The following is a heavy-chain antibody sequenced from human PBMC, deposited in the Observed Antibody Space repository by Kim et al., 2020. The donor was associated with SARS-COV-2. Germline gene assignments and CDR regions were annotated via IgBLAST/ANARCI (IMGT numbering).Heavy chain of an antibody. Sequence: ASVKVSCKASGYTFTSYYMHWVRQAPGQGLEWMGIINPSGGSTSYAQKFQGRVTMTRDTSTSTVYMELSSLRSEDTAVYYCARGNTAMFKIEVYFDYWGQGTLVTVSS. V-gene: IGHV1-46*01. D-gene: IGHD5-18*01. CDR3: ARGNTAMFKIEVYFDY. CDR1: GYTFTSYY. J-gene: IGHJ4*02. CDR2: INPSGGST.